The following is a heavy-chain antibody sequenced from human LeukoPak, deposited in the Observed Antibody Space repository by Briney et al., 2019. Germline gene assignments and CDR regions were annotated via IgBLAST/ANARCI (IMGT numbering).Heavy chain of an antibody. CDR3: ARQGDFWSGYYKEY. CDR2: INHSGST. CDR1: GGSISSGGYS. V-gene: IGHV4-34*01. J-gene: IGHJ4*02. D-gene: IGHD3-3*01. Sequence: PSETLSLTCAVSGGSISSGGYSWSWIRQPPGKGLEWIGEINHSGSTNYNPSLKSRVTISVDTSKNQFSLKLSSVTAADTAVYYCARQGDFWSGYYKEYWGQGTLVTVSS.